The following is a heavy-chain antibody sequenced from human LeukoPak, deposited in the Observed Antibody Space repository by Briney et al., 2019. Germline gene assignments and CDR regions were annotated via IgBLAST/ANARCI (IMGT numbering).Heavy chain of an antibody. CDR3: ARERLLWFGELLFGAFDI. CDR2: IYTSGST. D-gene: IGHD3-10*01. V-gene: IGHV4-4*07. CDR1: GGSISSYY. J-gene: IGHJ3*02. Sequence: SETLSLTCTVSGGSISSYYWSWIRQPAGKGLEWIGRIYTSGSTNYNPSLKSRVTMSVDTSKNQFSLKLSSVTAADTAVYYCARERLLWFGELLFGAFDIWGQGTMVTVSS.